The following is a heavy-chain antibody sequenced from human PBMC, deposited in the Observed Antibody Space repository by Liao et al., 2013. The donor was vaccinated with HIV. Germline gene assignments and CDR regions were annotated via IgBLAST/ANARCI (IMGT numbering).Heavy chain of an antibody. CDR2: INHSGTT. CDR1: GASFSGYY. Sequence: QVKLQQWGAGLLKPSETLSLTCAVYGASFSGYYWTWIRQSPGKGLEWIGEINHSGTTNYNPSLKSRVNTSVDTSKNQFSLKLTSVTAADTAIYYCARGHYYYDSSGCHFDYWGQGTLVTVSS. CDR3: ARGHYYYDSSGCHFDY. J-gene: IGHJ4*02. D-gene: IGHD3-22*01. V-gene: IGHV4-34*01.